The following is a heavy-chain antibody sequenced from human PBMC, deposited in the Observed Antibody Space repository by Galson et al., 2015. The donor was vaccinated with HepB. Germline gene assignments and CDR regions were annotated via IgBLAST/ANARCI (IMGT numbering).Heavy chain of an antibody. CDR3: AREDYYDSSGSPGWFDP. Sequence: SLRLSCAASGFSLSGYRMHWVRQAPGKGLVWVSRIKSDGSSTSYADSVKGRFTISRDNAKNTLYLQMNSLRAEDTAVYYCAREDYYDSSGSPGWFDPWGQGTLVTVSS. CDR1: GFSLSGYR. V-gene: IGHV3-74*01. CDR2: IKSDGSST. J-gene: IGHJ5*02. D-gene: IGHD3-22*01.